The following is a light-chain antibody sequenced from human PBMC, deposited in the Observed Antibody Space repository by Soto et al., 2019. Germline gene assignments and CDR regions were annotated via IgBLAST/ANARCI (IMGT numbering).Light chain of an antibody. Sequence: DIQMTPSPSTLSASVGDRVTINCLASQSISSWLDWYQQTPGKAPNLLIYEASILQRGVPSRFSGSISGTDFTLTISSLQAEDFATYYCQQTRSYPSTFGGGTKVDIK. V-gene: IGKV1-5*01. CDR2: EAS. J-gene: IGKJ4*01. CDR1: QSISSW. CDR3: QQTRSYPST.